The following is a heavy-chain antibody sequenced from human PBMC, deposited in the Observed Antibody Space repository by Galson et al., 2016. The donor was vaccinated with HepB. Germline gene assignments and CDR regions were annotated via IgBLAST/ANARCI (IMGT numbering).Heavy chain of an antibody. D-gene: IGHD1-26*01. J-gene: IGHJ4*02. V-gene: IGHV3-7*04. CDR2: IKEDGSEK. CDR3: AREYSGTPGCDS. CDR1: GFTFSNYW. Sequence: SLRLSCAASGFTFSNYWMSWVRQAPGKGLEWVANIKEDGSEKYYVDSVKGRFTISRDNAKKSLYIQMNSLRSEDTALYYCAREYSGTPGCDSWGQGTLVAGSS.